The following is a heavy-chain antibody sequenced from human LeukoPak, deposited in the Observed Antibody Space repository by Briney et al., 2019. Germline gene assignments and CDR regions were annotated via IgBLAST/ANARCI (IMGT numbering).Heavy chain of an antibody. V-gene: IGHV3-23*01. D-gene: IGHD2-2*01. J-gene: IGHJ4*02. CDR1: GFTFSSYA. Sequence: GGSLRLSCAASGFTFSSYAMSWVRQAPGKGLEWVSAISGSGGSTYYADSVKGRFTISRDNSKNTLHLQMNSLRTEDTAVYYCAKFSECSSTSCCAMGGDYWGQGTLVTVSS. CDR3: AKFSECSSTSCCAMGGDY. CDR2: ISGSGGST.